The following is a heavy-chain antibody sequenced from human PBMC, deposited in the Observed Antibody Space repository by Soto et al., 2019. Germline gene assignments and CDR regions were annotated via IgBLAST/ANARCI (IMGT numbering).Heavy chain of an antibody. CDR2: IYPGDSDT. V-gene: IGHV5-51*01. CDR3: AKTSYPNYYYYGMDV. D-gene: IGHD1-26*01. Sequence: GESLKISCKGSGYSFTSYWIGWVRQMPGKGLEWMGIIYPGDSDTRYSPSFQGQVTISADKSISTAYLQWSSLKASDTAMYHCAKTSYPNYYYYGMDVWGQGTTVTVSS. J-gene: IGHJ6*02. CDR1: GYSFTSYW.